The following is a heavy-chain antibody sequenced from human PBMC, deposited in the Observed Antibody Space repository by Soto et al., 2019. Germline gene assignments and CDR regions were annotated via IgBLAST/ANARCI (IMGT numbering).Heavy chain of an antibody. D-gene: IGHD6-19*01. CDR2: ISGSGGST. CDR1: GFTFISYA. CDR3: ARRSSGWYFDY. Sequence: EVQLLESGGGLVQPGGSLRLSCAASGFTFISYAMSWVRQAPGKGLEWVSAISGSGGSTYYADSVKGRFTISRDNSKNKLYLQMNSLRAEDTAVYYCARRSSGWYFDYWGQGTLVTVSS. J-gene: IGHJ4*02. V-gene: IGHV3-23*01.